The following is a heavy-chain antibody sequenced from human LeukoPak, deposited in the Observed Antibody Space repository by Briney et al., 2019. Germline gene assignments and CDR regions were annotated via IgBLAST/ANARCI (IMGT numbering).Heavy chain of an antibody. D-gene: IGHD6-19*01. Sequence: ASVKVSCKASGYTFTSYGISWVRQAPGQGLEWMGWISAYNGNTNYAQKLQGRVTMTTDTSTSTAYMELRSLRPDDTAVYYCARDPGPKQWLVYGVPLDPWGQGTLVTVSS. CDR1: GYTFTSYG. J-gene: IGHJ5*02. CDR2: ISAYNGNT. V-gene: IGHV1-18*01. CDR3: ARDPGPKQWLVYGVPLDP.